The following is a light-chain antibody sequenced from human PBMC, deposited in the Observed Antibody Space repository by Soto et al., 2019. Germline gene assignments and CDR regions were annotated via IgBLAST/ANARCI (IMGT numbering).Light chain of an antibody. J-gene: IGKJ2*01. V-gene: IGKV3-20*01. CDR1: QSVRSDS. Sequence: IVLTQSPGTLSLSPGERATLSCRASQSVRSDSLAWYQQKPGQSPRLLIYGASNRATGIPDRFGGSGSGADFTLTITRLEPEDFVVYYCQQYATSPPYTFGQGTKLEIK. CDR3: QQYATSPPYT. CDR2: GAS.